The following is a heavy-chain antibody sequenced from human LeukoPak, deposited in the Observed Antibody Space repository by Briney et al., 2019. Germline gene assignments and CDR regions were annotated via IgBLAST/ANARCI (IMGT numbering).Heavy chain of an antibody. CDR3: ARARRDSGYYRIDY. D-gene: IGHD3-3*01. Sequence: SETLSLTCTVSGGSISSYYWSWIRQPPGKGLEWLGEINHSGSANYNPSPYRRVTISVDTSNNQFSLKLSAVTAADTAVYYCARARRDSGYYRIDYWGQGILVTVSS. V-gene: IGHV4-34*01. J-gene: IGHJ4*02. CDR1: GGSISSYY. CDR2: INHSGSA.